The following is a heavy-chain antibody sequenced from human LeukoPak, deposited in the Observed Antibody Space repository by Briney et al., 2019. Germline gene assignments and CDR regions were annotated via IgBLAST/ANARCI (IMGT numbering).Heavy chain of an antibody. Sequence: GGSLRLSCAASGFTFSSYVMLWVRQPPGKGLEWMAIISYDGSNTYYTDSLMGRFTISRDNSKNTLYLQMNSLRPEDTAVYYCARQPNYYDTLDYWGPGTLVTVSS. CDR1: GFTFSSYV. CDR2: ISYDGSNT. D-gene: IGHD3-22*01. J-gene: IGHJ4*02. V-gene: IGHV3-30-3*01. CDR3: ARQPNYYDTLDY.